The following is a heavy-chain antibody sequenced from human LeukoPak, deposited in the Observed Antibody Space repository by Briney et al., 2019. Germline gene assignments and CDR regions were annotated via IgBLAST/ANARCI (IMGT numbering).Heavy chain of an antibody. J-gene: IGHJ4*02. V-gene: IGHV4-34*01. D-gene: IGHD3-9*01. Sequence: ASETLSLTCAVYGGSFSGYYWSWIRQPPGKGLEWIGEINHSGSTNYNPSLKSRVTISVDTSKNQLSLKLSSVTAADTAVYYCARVGIDSNYFDYWGQGTLVTVSS. CDR3: ARVGIDSNYFDY. CDR2: INHSGST. CDR1: GGSFSGYY.